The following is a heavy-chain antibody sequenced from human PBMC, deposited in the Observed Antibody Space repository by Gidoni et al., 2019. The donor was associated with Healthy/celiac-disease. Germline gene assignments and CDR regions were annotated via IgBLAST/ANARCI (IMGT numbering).Heavy chain of an antibody. D-gene: IGHD5-18*01. Sequence: EVQLVESGGGLVQPGGSLRLSCAASGFPFSSYEMNWVRQAPGKGLEWVSYISSSGSTIYYADSVKGRFTISRDNAKNSLYLQMNSLRAEDTAVYYCARDARRIQLGPNGMDVWGQGTTVTVSS. CDR1: GFPFSSYE. V-gene: IGHV3-48*03. J-gene: IGHJ6*02. CDR3: ARDARRIQLGPNGMDV. CDR2: ISSSGSTI.